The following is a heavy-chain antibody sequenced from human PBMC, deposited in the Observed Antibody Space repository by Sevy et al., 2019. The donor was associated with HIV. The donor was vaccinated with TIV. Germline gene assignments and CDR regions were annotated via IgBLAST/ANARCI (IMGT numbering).Heavy chain of an antibody. CDR2: INQDGSEK. D-gene: IGHD6-19*01. V-gene: IGHV3-7*01. CDR3: ARDRRGVKQWLVRGVFDY. J-gene: IGHJ4*02. Sequence: QAGGSLRLSCAASGFTFINYWMSWVRQAPGKGLEWVASINQDGSEKYYVDSVKGRFTMSRDNAKNSLYLQMNSLRAEDTAVYYCARDRRGVKQWLVRGVFDYWGQGTLVTVSS. CDR1: GFTFINYW.